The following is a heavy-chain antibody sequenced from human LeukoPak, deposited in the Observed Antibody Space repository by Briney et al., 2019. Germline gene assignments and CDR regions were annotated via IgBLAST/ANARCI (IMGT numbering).Heavy chain of an antibody. Sequence: GGSLRLSCAASGFTFSNYGMNWVRQAPGKGLEWVAFIRYDGSNKYYADSVKGRFTISRDNSKNTLYLQMNSLRAEDTAVYYCAKGPRSYYDSSGFNLATDYWGQGTLVTVSS. D-gene: IGHD3-22*01. V-gene: IGHV3-30*02. CDR2: IRYDGSNK. CDR3: AKGPRSYYDSSGFNLATDY. J-gene: IGHJ4*02. CDR1: GFTFSNYG.